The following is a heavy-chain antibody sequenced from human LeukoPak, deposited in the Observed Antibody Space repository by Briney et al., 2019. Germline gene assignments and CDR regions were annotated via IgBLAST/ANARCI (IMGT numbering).Heavy chain of an antibody. Sequence: ASVKVSCKASGGNFSSYAISWVRQAPGQGLEWMGWINPNSGGTNYAQKFQGRVTMTRDTSISTAYMELSRLRSDDTAVYYCAREREDLYYFDYWGQGTLVTVSS. J-gene: IGHJ4*02. CDR1: GGNFSSYA. V-gene: IGHV1-2*02. D-gene: IGHD5-24*01. CDR2: INPNSGGT. CDR3: AREREDLYYFDY.